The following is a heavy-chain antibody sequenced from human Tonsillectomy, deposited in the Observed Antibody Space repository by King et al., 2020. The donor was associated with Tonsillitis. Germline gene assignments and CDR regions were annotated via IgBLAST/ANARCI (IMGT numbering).Heavy chain of an antibody. J-gene: IGHJ4*02. CDR2: ISYDGSNK. Sequence: HVQLVESGGGVVQPGRSLRLSCAASGFSFSNYGMHWVRQAPGKGLEWVAVISYDGSNKYYADSVKGRFTISRDNSKNTLYLQMNSLRAEDTAVYYCAKEWHIVVVTARPPFDYWGQGTLVTVSS. V-gene: IGHV3-30*18. D-gene: IGHD2-21*02. CDR1: GFSFSNYG. CDR3: AKEWHIVVVTARPPFDY.